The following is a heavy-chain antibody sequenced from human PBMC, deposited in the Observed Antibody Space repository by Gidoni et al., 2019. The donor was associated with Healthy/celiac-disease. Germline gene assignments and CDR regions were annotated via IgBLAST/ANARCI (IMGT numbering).Heavy chain of an antibody. Sequence: EVQLVESGGGLVQPGGSLRLSCAASGFTFSSYSMNWVRQAPGKGLEWVSYISSSSSTIYYADSVKGRFTISRDNAKNSLYLQMNSLRAEDTAVYYCAREPQWLGYDAFDIWGQGTMVTVSS. J-gene: IGHJ3*02. V-gene: IGHV3-48*04. CDR2: ISSSSSTI. D-gene: IGHD6-19*01. CDR1: GFTFSSYS. CDR3: AREPQWLGYDAFDI.